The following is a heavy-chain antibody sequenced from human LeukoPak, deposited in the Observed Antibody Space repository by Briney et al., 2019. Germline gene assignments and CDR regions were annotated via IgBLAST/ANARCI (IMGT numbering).Heavy chain of an antibody. CDR3: ARGSMAAAGTGDY. CDR1: GFTVSSNY. V-gene: IGHV3-53*01. CDR2: IYSGGST. J-gene: IGHJ4*02. Sequence: GGSLRLSCAASGFTVSSNYMSWVRQAPGKGLEWVSVIYSGGSTNYADSVKGRFTISRDNSQNTVHLQMNSLRAEDTAVYYCARGSMAAAGTGDYWGQGTLVTVSS. D-gene: IGHD6-13*01.